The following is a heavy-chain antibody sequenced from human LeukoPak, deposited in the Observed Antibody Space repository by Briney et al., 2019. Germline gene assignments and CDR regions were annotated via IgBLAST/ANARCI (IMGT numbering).Heavy chain of an antibody. V-gene: IGHV3-30*04. Sequence: GGSLRLSCAASGFTFSSYAMHWVRQAPGKGLEWVAVISYDGSNKYYADSVKGRFTISRDNSKNTLYLQMNSLRAEDTAVYYCARDPRQYSSDLQPSFDYWGQGTLVTVSS. CDR1: GFTFSSYA. CDR3: ARDPRQYSSDLQPSFDY. J-gene: IGHJ4*02. D-gene: IGHD6-19*01. CDR2: ISYDGSNK.